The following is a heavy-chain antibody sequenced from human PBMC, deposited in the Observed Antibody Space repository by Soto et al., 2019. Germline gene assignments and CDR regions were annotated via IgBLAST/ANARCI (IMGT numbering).Heavy chain of an antibody. Sequence: QAQLVESGGGVVQPGRSLRLSCAASGFTFSSYGMHWVRQAPGTGLGWVAVISYDGGLQHYADSVKGRFTISRDNSKNIVLLQMNSLRAEDTAVYYCVSDRGYGHASVPYSWGQGTLVSVSS. CDR3: VSDRGYGHASVPYS. V-gene: IGHV3-30*03. CDR2: ISYDGGLQ. D-gene: IGHD5-18*01. CDR1: GFTFSSYG. J-gene: IGHJ4*02.